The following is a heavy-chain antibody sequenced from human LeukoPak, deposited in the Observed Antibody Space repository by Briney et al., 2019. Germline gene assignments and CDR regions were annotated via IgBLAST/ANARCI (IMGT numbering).Heavy chain of an antibody. J-gene: IGHJ4*02. V-gene: IGHV4-39*07. Sequence: SETLSLTCTVSGGSISSSSYYWGWIRQPPGKGLEWIGSIYYSGSTYYNPSPKSRVTISVDTSKNQFSLKLSSVTAADTAVYYCAREWRGGSYFDYWGQGTLVTVSS. CDR2: IYYSGST. D-gene: IGHD1-26*01. CDR3: AREWRGGSYFDY. CDR1: GGSISSSSYY.